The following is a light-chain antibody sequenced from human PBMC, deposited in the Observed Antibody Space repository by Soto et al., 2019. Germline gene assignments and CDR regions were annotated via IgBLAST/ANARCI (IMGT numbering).Light chain of an antibody. CDR2: DAS. V-gene: IGKV3-11*01. Sequence: EIVLTQSPATLSLSPGERATLSCRASQSVSSYLAWYQQKPGQAPRLLIYDASNRATASPARFSGSGSGTDFTLTISSLEPEDFAVYYCQQRSNSYTFGQGTKLEIK. J-gene: IGKJ2*01. CDR3: QQRSNSYT. CDR1: QSVSSY.